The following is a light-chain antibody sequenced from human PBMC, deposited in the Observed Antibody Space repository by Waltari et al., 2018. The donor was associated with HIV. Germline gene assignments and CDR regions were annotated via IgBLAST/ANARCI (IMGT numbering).Light chain of an antibody. CDR3: SSYTSRSTWV. Sequence: QSALTQPASVSGSPGQSITISCTGTSSDVGGYNYVSWYQQHPGKAPKLMIYEVSNRPSGVSNRFADSKSGNTASLTISGIQAEDEADYYCSSYTSRSTWVFGGGTKLTVL. CDR2: EVS. J-gene: IGLJ3*02. CDR1: SSDVGGYNY. V-gene: IGLV2-14*01.